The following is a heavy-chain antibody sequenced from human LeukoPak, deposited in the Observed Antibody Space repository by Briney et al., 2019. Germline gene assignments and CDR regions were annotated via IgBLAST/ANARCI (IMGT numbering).Heavy chain of an antibody. CDR3: AKDTLRYYDSSGD. V-gene: IGHV3-23*01. J-gene: IGHJ4*02. CDR2: ISGSGGST. CDR1: GFTFSSYA. D-gene: IGHD3-22*01. Sequence: GGSLRLSCAASGFTFSSYAMSWVRGALGKGLEWVSAISGSGGSTYYADSVKGRFTISRDNSKNTLYLQMNSLRAEDTAVYYCAKDTLRYYDSSGDWGQGTLVTVSS.